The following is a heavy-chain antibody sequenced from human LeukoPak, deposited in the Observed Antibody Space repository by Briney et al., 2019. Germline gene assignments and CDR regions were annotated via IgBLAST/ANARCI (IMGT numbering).Heavy chain of an antibody. V-gene: IGHV4-30-4*08. CDR2: IYYSGST. Sequence: TLSLTCTVSGGSISSGDYDWRWIRQPPGKGREWIGYIYYSGSTYYHPSLKSRVTISVDTPKNQFSLKLSSVTAADTAVYYCARDSGSQKAFDIWGQGTMDTVSS. J-gene: IGHJ3*02. CDR3: ARDSGSQKAFDI. CDR1: GGSISSGDYD. D-gene: IGHD1-26*01.